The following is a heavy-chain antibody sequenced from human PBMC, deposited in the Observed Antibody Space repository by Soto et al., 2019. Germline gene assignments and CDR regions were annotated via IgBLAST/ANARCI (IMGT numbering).Heavy chain of an antibody. D-gene: IGHD5-12*01. CDR2: ISSSGSTI. CDR1: GFTFSSYE. J-gene: IGHJ6*02. CDR3: ARVQATMTYYGMDV. V-gene: IGHV3-48*03. Sequence: EVQLVESGGGLVQPGGSLRLSCAASGFTFSSYEMNWVRQAPGKGLEWVSYISSSGSTIYYADSVKGRFTISRDNAKNSLYLQMNSLRAEDTAVYYCARVQATMTYYGMDVWGQGTTVTVSS.